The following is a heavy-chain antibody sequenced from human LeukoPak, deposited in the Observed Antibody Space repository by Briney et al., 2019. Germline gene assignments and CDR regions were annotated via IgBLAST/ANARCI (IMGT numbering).Heavy chain of an antibody. CDR1: LYTFTIYG. D-gene: IGHD5-18*01. CDR2: ISAYNGNT. CDR3: AGGRVYSYGEIDY. J-gene: IGHJ4*02. V-gene: IGHV1-18*01. Sequence: VASVKVSCKASLYTFTIYGISWGRHAPGQGREWMGWISAYNGNTNYAQKPQGRVTMTTDTSTSTAYMELRSLRADDTAVYYCAGGRVYSYGEIDYWGQGTLVTVSS.